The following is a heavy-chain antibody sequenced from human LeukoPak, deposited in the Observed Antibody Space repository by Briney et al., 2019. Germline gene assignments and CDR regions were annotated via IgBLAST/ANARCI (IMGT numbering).Heavy chain of an antibody. CDR3: ASTDTYYYDSSGYHPRD. D-gene: IGHD3-22*01. CDR2: IYTSGST. V-gene: IGHV4-61*02. Sequence: SSQTLSLTCTVSGGSISSGSYYWSWIRQPAGKGLEWIGRIYTSGSTNYNPSLKSRVTISVDTSKNQFSLKLSSVTAADTAVYYCASTDTYYYDSSGYHPRDWGQGTLVTVPS. CDR1: GGSISSGSYY. J-gene: IGHJ4*02.